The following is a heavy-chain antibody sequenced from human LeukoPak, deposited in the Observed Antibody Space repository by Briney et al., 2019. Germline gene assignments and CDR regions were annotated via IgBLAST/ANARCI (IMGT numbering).Heavy chain of an antibody. CDR3: ARDLEGLGCSGGSCYSDYYMDV. Sequence: ASVKVSCKASGYTFTNYGINWVRQAPGQGLEWMGWISTYNGHTNYAQKLQGRVTMTTDTSTSTAYMELRSLRSDDTAVYYCARDLEGLGCSGGSCYSDYYMDVWGKGTTVTVSS. CDR2: ISTYNGHT. V-gene: IGHV1-18*01. J-gene: IGHJ6*03. D-gene: IGHD2-15*01. CDR1: GYTFTNYG.